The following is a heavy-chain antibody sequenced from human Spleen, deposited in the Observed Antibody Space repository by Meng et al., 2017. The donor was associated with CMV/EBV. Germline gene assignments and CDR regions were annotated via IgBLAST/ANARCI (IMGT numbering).Heavy chain of an antibody. CDR1: GYTFTTYF. Sequence: ASVKVSCKASGYTFTTYFMHWVRQAPGQGLEWMGIINPTGGSTTYAQRFQGRVTMTRDTSISTAYMELSRLRSDDTAVYYCARAGGYCSSTSCYLFRYWGQGTLVTVSS. J-gene: IGHJ4*02. D-gene: IGHD2-2*01. V-gene: IGHV1-46*01. CDR3: ARAGGYCSSTSCYLFRY. CDR2: INPTGGST.